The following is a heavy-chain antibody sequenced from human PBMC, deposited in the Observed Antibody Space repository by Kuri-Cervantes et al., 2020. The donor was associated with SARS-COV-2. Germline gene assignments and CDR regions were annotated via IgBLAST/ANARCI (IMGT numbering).Heavy chain of an antibody. D-gene: IGHD4-17*01. V-gene: IGHV4-59*01. J-gene: IGHJ4*02. CDR2: IYYSGSV. CDR3: TTVTPTSVFDF. CDR1: GGFISSSY. Sequence: SETLSLTCTVSGGFISSSYWSWIRQPPGKGLEWIGYIYYSGSVSYNPSLMSRVTISVDTSKNQFSLRLTSVTAADTAVYYCTTVTPTSVFDFWGQGTLVTVSS.